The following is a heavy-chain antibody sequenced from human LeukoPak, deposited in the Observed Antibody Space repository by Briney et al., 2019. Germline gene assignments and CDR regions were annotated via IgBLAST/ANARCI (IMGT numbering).Heavy chain of an antibody. Sequence: SETLSLTCAVYGGSFSGYYWSWIRQPPGKGLEWIGEINHSGSTNYNPSLKSRVTISVDTSKNQFSLKPSSVTAADTAVYYCARGFGVVIYYYYMDVWGKGTTVTVSS. D-gene: IGHD3-3*01. CDR3: ARGFGVVIYYYYMDV. CDR1: GGSFSGYY. V-gene: IGHV4-34*01. CDR2: INHSGST. J-gene: IGHJ6*03.